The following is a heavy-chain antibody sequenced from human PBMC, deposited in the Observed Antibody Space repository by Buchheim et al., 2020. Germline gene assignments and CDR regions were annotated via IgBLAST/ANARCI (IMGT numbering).Heavy chain of an antibody. J-gene: IGHJ6*02. D-gene: IGHD3-22*01. CDR2: IIPILGIA. Sequence: QVQLVQSGAEVKKPGSSVKVSCKASGGTFSSYTISWVRQAPGQGLEWMGRIIPILGIANYAQKFQGRVTMTRNTSISTAYMELSSLRSEDTAVYYCASHIGDVDSSGYYHSYYYYGMDVWGQGTT. CDR3: ASHIGDVDSSGYYHSYYYYGMDV. V-gene: IGHV1-69*02. CDR1: GGTFSSYT.